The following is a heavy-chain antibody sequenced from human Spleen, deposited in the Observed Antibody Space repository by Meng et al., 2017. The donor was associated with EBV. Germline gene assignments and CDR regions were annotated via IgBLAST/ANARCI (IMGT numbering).Heavy chain of an antibody. CDR2: INHSGIT. CDR1: GGSFSDYY. CDR3: ASNIKVPRY. Sequence: VQLQKWGAGLLRPSETLSLTCAVYGGSFSDYYWTWIRQPPGMGLEWIGEINHSGITSYNPSLRSRVTISVDTSKNQFSLKLTSVTAADTAVYYCASNIKVPRYWGQGTLVTVSS. D-gene: IGHD2/OR15-2a*01. V-gene: IGHV4-34*01. J-gene: IGHJ4*02.